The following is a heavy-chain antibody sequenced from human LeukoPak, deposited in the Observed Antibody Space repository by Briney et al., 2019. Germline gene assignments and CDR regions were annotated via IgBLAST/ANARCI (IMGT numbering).Heavy chain of an antibody. V-gene: IGHV5-51*01. CDR1: GYSFMSYW. D-gene: IGHD3-3*01. CDR2: IYPGDSDT. J-gene: IGHJ6*03. Sequence: GESLKISCKGSGYSFMSYWIGWVRQMPGKGLEWMGVIYPGDSDTKYSPSFQGQVTISVDKSISTAYLQWSSLKASDTAMYYCARCNDFWSGYKATGYYYYYTDVWGKGTTVTVSS. CDR3: ARCNDFWSGYKATGYYYYYTDV.